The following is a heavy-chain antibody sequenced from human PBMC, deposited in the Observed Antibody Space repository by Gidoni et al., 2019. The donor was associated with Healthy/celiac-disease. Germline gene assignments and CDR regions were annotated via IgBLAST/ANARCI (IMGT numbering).Heavy chain of an antibody. CDR3: ARRGTYYYDSSAEDAFDI. CDR2: ISAYNGNT. V-gene: IGHV1-18*04. Sequence: QVQLVQSGAEVTKPGASVKVSCKASGYTFPSYGISWVRQAPGQGLEWMGWISAYNGNTNYAQKLQGRVTMTTDTSTSTAYMELRSLRSDDTAVYYCARRGTYYYDSSAEDAFDIWGQGTMVTVSS. J-gene: IGHJ3*02. D-gene: IGHD3-22*01. CDR1: GYTFPSYG.